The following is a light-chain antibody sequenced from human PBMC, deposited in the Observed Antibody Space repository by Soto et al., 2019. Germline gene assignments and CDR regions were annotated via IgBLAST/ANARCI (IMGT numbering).Light chain of an antibody. J-gene: IGLJ1*01. Sequence: QSVLTQPASVSGAPVQSLTIACTGTNSDVESYNLVSWFRQHPGEAPNLIVYEGTKRPSGVSNRFSGSKSGNPASLTISGLHADDEANYYCCSYAGTATVFGTGTKVTV. CDR3: CSYAGTATV. CDR2: EGT. CDR1: NSDVESYNL. V-gene: IGLV2-23*03.